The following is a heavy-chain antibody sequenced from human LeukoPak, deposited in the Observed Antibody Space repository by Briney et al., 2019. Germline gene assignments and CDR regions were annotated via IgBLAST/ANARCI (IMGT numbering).Heavy chain of an antibody. D-gene: IGHD6-13*01. CDR3: ARLGAAVFNWFDP. CDR1: GGSISSYY. CDR2: IYTSGST. V-gene: IGHV4-4*09. J-gene: IGHJ5*02. Sequence: SETLSLTCTVSGGSISSYYWSWIRQPPGKGLEWIGYIYTSGSTNYNPSLKSRVTISVDTSKNQFSLNLRSVTAADTAVYYCARLGAAVFNWFDPWGQGTLVTVSS.